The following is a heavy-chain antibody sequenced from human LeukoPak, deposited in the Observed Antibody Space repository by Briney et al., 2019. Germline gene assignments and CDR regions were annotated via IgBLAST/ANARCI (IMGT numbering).Heavy chain of an antibody. Sequence: SQTLSLTCTVSGGSISSGGYYWGWIRQPPGKGLEWIGYIYHSGSTYYNPSLRGRVTISMDTSKNQISLRLTSVTAADTAVYYCAREKALIDHYDFTGYDWEYWGQGSLVIVSS. V-gene: IGHV4-30-2*01. CDR2: IYHSGST. CDR1: GGSISSGGYY. D-gene: IGHD3-22*01. CDR3: AREKALIDHYDFTGYDWEY. J-gene: IGHJ4*02.